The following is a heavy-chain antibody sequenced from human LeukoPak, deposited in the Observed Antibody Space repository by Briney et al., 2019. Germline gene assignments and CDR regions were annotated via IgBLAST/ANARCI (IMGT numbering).Heavy chain of an antibody. D-gene: IGHD3-22*01. CDR1: GFTFSSYG. J-gene: IGHJ4*02. Sequence: GGSLRLSCAASGFTFSSYGMHWVRQAPGKGLEWVAVISYDGSNKYYADSVKGRFTISRDNSKNTLYLQMNSLRAEDTAVYYCAKYLSSGFLYYFDYWGQGTLVTVSS. CDR2: ISYDGSNK. CDR3: AKYLSSGFLYYFDY. V-gene: IGHV3-30*18.